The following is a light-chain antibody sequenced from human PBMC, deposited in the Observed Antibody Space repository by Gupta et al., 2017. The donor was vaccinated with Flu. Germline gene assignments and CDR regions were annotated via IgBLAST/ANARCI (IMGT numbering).Light chain of an antibody. J-gene: IGKJ2*03. CDR2: WAT. V-gene: IGKV4-1*01. Sequence: IVMTQSPDSLAVSLGERATINCKSSQSVLYSSNNKNYLAWYQQKPGQPPKLLIYWATTRESGVPDRFSGSGSGTDFTLTISSLQAEDVAVYYCQQYDSTPYSFGQRTKLEIK. CDR1: QSVLYSSNNKNY. CDR3: QQYDSTPYS.